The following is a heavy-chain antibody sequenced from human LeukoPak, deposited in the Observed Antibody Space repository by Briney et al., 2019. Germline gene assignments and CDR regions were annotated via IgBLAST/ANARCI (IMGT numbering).Heavy chain of an antibody. D-gene: IGHD5-24*01. CDR1: GFTFSDHV. Sequence: GGSLRLSCAASGFTFSDHVMHWVRQVPGKGLQWVAFVRPGGNERYYADSVKGRFTVSRDNSKNTLYLQMNSLRTEDSAVHYCAKDLTNGYCFEYWGQGNLVTVSS. J-gene: IGHJ4*02. CDR2: VRPGGNER. V-gene: IGHV3-30*02. CDR3: AKDLTNGYCFEY.